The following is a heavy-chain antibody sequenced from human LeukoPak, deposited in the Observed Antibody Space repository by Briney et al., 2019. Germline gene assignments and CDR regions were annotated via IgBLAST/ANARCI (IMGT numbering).Heavy chain of an antibody. V-gene: IGHV3-7*01. CDR2: IRPDGSEQ. D-gene: IGHD2-2*01. CDR3: PGRDSSRSPWAY. Sequence: GGSLRLSCAASGFPFSSFWVKWDRQTPGRGREWLANIRPDGSEQYYVDSVRGRFTISRDNAKNSVYLDMNNLRVDDTGVYYCPGRDSSRSPWAYWAQGPLVSVSS. J-gene: IGHJ4*02. CDR1: GFPFSSFW.